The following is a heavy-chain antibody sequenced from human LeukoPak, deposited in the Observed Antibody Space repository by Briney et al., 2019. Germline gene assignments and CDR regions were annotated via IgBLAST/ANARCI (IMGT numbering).Heavy chain of an antibody. J-gene: IGHJ4*02. CDR2: ISGSGGST. D-gene: IGHD3-9*01. Sequence: PGGSLRLSCAASGFTFSSYAMSWVRQAPGKGLEWVSAISGSGGSTYYADSVRGRFTISRDNSKNTLYLRMNSLRAEDTAVYYCAKVRLTGYYLPLCDWGQGTLVTVSS. CDR3: AKVRLTGYYLPLCD. V-gene: IGHV3-23*01. CDR1: GFTFSSYA.